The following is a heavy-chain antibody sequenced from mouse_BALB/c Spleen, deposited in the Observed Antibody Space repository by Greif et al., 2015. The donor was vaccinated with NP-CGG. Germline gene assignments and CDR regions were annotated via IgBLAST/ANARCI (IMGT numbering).Heavy chain of an antibody. V-gene: IGHV14-3*02. CDR2: IDPANGNT. D-gene: IGHD2-4*01. Sequence: VQLQQSGAELVKPGASVKLSCTASGFNIKDTYMHWVKQRPEQGLEWIGRIDPANGNTKYDPKFQGKATITADTSSNTAYLQLSSLTSEDTAVYYCASGDYDGVGAMYYWGQGTSVTVSS. J-gene: IGHJ4*01. CDR3: ASGDYDGVGAMYY. CDR1: GFNIKDTY.